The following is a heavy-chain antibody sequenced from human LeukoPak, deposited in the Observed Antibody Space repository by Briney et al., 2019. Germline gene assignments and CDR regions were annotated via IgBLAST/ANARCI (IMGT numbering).Heavy chain of an antibody. D-gene: IGHD6-13*01. J-gene: IGHJ4*02. Sequence: PGGSLRLSCAASGFTFSSNAMSWVRQAPGKGLEWVSAISGSGGSTYYADSVKGRFTISRDNSKNTLYLQMNSLRAEDTAVYYCAKTGYSSSWYVPPLDYWGQGTLVTVSS. CDR1: GFTFSSNA. V-gene: IGHV3-23*01. CDR2: ISGSGGST. CDR3: AKTGYSSSWYVPPLDY.